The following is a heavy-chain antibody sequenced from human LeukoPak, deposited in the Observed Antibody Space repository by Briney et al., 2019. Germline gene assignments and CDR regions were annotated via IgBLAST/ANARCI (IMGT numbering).Heavy chain of an antibody. D-gene: IGHD2/OR15-2a*01. CDR3: AKGFYDFHLVDY. J-gene: IGHJ4*02. CDR2: IKQDGSEK. V-gene: IGHV3-7*01. CDR1: GFIFSSYL. Sequence: QAGGSLRLSCAASGFIFSSYLMSWVRQAPGKGLEWVANIKQDGSEKYYVDSVKGRFTISRDNSKNTLYPQMNSLRAEDTAVYYCAKGFYDFHLVDYWGQGTLVTVSS.